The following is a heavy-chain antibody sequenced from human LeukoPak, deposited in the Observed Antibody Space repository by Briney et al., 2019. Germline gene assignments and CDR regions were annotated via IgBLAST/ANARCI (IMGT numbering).Heavy chain of an antibody. Sequence: GASVKVSCKASGYTFTSYDINWVRQATGQGLEWMGWMNPNSGNTGYAQKFQGRVTMTRTTSINTAYMELSSLRSDDMAAYYCARESGLYGSGSRYWGQGTLVTVSS. CDR1: GYTFTSYD. CDR3: ARESGLYGSGSRY. D-gene: IGHD3-10*01. CDR2: MNPNSGNT. J-gene: IGHJ4*02. V-gene: IGHV1-8*01.